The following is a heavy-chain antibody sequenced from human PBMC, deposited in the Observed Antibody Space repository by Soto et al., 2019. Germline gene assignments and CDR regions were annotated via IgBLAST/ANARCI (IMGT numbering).Heavy chain of an antibody. J-gene: IGHJ6*02. CDR1: GSTFSVYS. V-gene: IGHV3-7*01. D-gene: IGHD3-22*01. CDR3: ARASHWSSGYYHYYYAMDV. Sequence: VQLVESGGGLVQPGGSLSLSCAASGSTFSVYSMTWVRQAPGKGLEWVANIKDDGSEKYYVDSVKGRFTISIDNAKNSLYLRRNSLRAEDTAVYYCARASHWSSGYYHYYYAMDVWGQGTPVTVAS. CDR2: IKDDGSEK.